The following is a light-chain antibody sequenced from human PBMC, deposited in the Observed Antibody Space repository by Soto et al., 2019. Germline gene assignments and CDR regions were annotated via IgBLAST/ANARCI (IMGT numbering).Light chain of an antibody. CDR3: PQSYSTLYT. J-gene: IGKJ2*01. V-gene: IGKV1-39*01. CDR2: AAS. CDR1: QSISSY. Sequence: VQMTQTPSSLSASVGDRVTITCRASQSISSYLNWYQQKPGKAPKLLIYAASSLQSGVPSRFSGSGSGTDFTLTISSPQPEDFATYYCPQSYSTLYTFGQGTKVDI.